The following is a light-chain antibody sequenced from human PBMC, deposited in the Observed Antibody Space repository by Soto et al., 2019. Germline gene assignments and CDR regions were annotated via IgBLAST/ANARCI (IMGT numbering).Light chain of an antibody. J-gene: IGKJ5*01. CDR2: GAS. CDR3: QQYNNWPLA. Sequence: EIVLTQSPGTLSLSPGERATLSCRASQSVSSSYLAWYQQKPGQAPRLLIYGASSRATGIPDRFSGSGSVTDFTLTISRLEPEDFAVYYCQQYNNWPLAFGQGTRLENK. CDR1: QSVSSSY. V-gene: IGKV3-20*01.